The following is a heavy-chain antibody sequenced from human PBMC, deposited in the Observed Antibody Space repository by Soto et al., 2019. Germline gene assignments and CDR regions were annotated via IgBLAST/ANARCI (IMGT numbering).Heavy chain of an antibody. CDR3: ARCSSTSCYVLASFDD. V-gene: IGHV3-20*04. J-gene: IGHJ4*02. Sequence: EVELVESGGGVVRPGASLRLPCAAFGFTFDDYAMSWVRQGPGKGLEWVASINWNAGSTTYADSVKCRFTISRDTAKNPLYLQIHSLRADDTGLYYCARCSSTSCYVLASFDDWGQGALVTVPS. D-gene: IGHD2-2*01. CDR2: INWNAGST. CDR1: GFTFDDYA.